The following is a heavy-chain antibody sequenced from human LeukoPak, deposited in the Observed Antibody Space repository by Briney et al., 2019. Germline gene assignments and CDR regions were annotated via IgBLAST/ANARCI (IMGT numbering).Heavy chain of an antibody. CDR3: ARENVEQSRRFDH. CDR1: GGSISSYY. V-gene: IGHV4-59*12. D-gene: IGHD6-19*01. Sequence: SETLSLTCTVSGGSISSYYWSWIRQPPGKGLEWIGYIYYSGSTNYNPSLKSRVTISVDTSKNQFSLKLSSVTAADTAVYYCARENVEQSRRFDHWGQGTLVTASS. J-gene: IGHJ4*02. CDR2: IYYSGST.